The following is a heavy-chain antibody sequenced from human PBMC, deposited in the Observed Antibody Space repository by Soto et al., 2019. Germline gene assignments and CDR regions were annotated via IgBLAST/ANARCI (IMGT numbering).Heavy chain of an antibody. V-gene: IGHV1-8*01. D-gene: IGHD6-25*01. CDR3: ARRKERSGPHYFDY. CDR2: LSPHNGNT. CDR1: GYTFTSYD. J-gene: IGHJ4*02. Sequence: GASVKVSCKASGYTFTSYDINWVRQATGQGLEWMGWLSPHNGNTGYAQQFRDRVKIAMNTSTSTVSLEVSSLRFEDTATYYCARRKERSGPHYFDYWGQGTLVTVSS.